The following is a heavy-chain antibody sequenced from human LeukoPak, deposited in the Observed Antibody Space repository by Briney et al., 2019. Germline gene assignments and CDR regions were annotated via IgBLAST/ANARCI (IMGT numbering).Heavy chain of an antibody. CDR1: GFTFSDFF. CDR2: ISYDGSNK. D-gene: IGHD1-26*01. CDR3: ARDQLVGWFWTNYYYYGMDV. V-gene: IGHV3-30*04. Sequence: TGGSLRLSCTASGFTFSDFFMHWVRQAPGKGLEWVAVISYDGSNKYYADSVKGRFTISRDNSKNTLYLQMNSLRAEDTAVYYCARDQLVGWFWTNYYYYGMDVWGQGTTVTVSS. J-gene: IGHJ6*02.